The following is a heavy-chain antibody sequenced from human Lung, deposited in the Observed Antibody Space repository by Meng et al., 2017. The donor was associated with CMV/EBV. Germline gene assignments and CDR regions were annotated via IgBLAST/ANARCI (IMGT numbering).Heavy chain of an antibody. D-gene: IGHD6-19*01. CDR1: GYTFSGFY. CDR2: VNPVSDDT. V-gene: IGHV1-2*06. Sequence: QVQLVQSGAEGKRPGAAVKISCQASGYTFSGFYMNWARQAPGHGLEWLGRVNPVSDDTHYAQKFVGRLTVTRGATINTAFMELASLRPDDTAVYYCAKSSDNGWSSWGPGTLVTVSS. J-gene: IGHJ4*01. CDR3: AKSSDNGWSS.